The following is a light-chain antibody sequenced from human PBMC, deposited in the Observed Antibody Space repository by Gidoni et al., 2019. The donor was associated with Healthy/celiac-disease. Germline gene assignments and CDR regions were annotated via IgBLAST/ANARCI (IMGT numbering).Light chain of an antibody. Sequence: IQLTQSPSSLSASVGDRVTITCRASQGISSYLACYQQKPGKAPKLLIYAASTLQSGVPSRFSGSGSGTDFTLTISSLQPEDFATYYCQQLNSYPPAFGGGTKVEIK. J-gene: IGKJ4*01. CDR1: QGISSY. V-gene: IGKV1-9*01. CDR3: QQLNSYPPA. CDR2: AAS.